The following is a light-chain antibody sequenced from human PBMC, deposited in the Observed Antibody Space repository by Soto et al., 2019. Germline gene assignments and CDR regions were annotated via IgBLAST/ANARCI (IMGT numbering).Light chain of an antibody. CDR3: QQYNTWSRT. CDR1: QGIKDY. J-gene: IGKJ1*01. CDR2: GAS. Sequence: EIVLTQSPATLSVSPGERATLSCRASQGIKDYLAWFQQNPVQALRLHVCGASPRAIAIPVRFTGSGSGTEFTLSIISVESEDFEVYYCQQYNTWSRTFGQGTKVDI. V-gene: IGKV3-15*01.